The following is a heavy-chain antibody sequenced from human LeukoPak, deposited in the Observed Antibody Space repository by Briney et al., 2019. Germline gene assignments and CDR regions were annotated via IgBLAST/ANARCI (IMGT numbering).Heavy chain of an antibody. CDR1: GFTFSNYW. V-gene: IGHV3-30*03. J-gene: IGHJ4*02. CDR3: ARATHTGYFDY. Sequence: GGSLRLSCAASGFTFSNYWMAWVRQTPGKGLEWVAVISYDGSNKYYADSVKGRFTISRDNSKNTLYLQTNSLRAEDTAVYYCARATHTGYFDYWGQGTLVTVSS. CDR2: ISYDGSNK.